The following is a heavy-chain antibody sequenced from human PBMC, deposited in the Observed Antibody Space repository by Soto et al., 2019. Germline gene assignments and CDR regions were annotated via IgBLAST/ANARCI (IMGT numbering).Heavy chain of an antibody. CDR1: GFTFSSYG. CDR2: ISYDGNNK. V-gene: IGHV3-30*18. J-gene: IGHJ3*02. D-gene: IGHD6-6*01. Sequence: GGSLRLSCAASGFTFSSYGMHWVRQAPGKGLEWVAVISYDGNNKYYADSVKGRFTISRDNSKNTLYLQMNSLRAEDTAVYYCAKEKYSSSFAFDIWGQGTMVTVSS. CDR3: AKEKYSSSFAFDI.